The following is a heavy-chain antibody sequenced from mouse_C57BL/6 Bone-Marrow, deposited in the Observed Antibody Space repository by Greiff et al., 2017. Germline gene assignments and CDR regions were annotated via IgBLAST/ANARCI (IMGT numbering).Heavy chain of an antibody. D-gene: IGHD1-1*01. Sequence: QVQLQQSGAELARPGASVKLSCKASGYTFTSYGISWVKQRTGQGLEWIGEIYPRSGNTYSNEKFKGKATLTSDKSSSTAYMELRSLTSEDSAVYFCARPHYGSSPAWFAYWGQGTLVTVSA. CDR3: ARPHYGSSPAWFAY. J-gene: IGHJ3*01. CDR1: GYTFTSYG. CDR2: IYPRSGNT. V-gene: IGHV1-81*01.